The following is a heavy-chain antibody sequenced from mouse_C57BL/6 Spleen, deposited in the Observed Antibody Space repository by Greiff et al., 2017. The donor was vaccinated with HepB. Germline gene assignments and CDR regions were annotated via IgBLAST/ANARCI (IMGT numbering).Heavy chain of an antibody. V-gene: IGHV1-36*01. CDR2: VYPYNGGT. Sequence: EVQLQQSGPVLVKPGPSVKISCKASGFTFTDYYMHWVKQSHGKSLEWLGLVYPYNGGTSYNQKFKGKATLTVDTSSSTAYMELNSLTSEDAAVYYCALLYYGSSYYFDYWGQGTTPTVSS. J-gene: IGHJ2*01. CDR3: ALLYYGSSYYFDY. CDR1: GFTFTDYY. D-gene: IGHD1-1*01.